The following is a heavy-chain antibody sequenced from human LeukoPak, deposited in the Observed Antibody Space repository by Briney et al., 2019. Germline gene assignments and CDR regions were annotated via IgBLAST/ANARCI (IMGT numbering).Heavy chain of an antibody. J-gene: IGHJ4*02. V-gene: IGHV3-23*01. D-gene: IGHD2-2*01. CDR3: AKDQLSSEGSFRYCSSTSCSIFDY. Sequence: GGSLRLSCAASSFSFSSYAMSWVRQAPGKGLEWVSAISGSGGSTYYADSVKGRFTISRDNSKNTLYLQMNSLRAEDTAVYYCAKDQLSSEGSFRYCSSTSCSIFDYWGQGTLVTVSS. CDR2: ISGSGGST. CDR1: SFSFSSYA.